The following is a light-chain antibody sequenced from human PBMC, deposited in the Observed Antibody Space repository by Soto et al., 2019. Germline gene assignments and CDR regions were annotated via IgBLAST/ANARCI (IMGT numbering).Light chain of an antibody. CDR1: QSVDWY. CDR2: DAL. V-gene: IGKV3-11*01. J-gene: IGKJ3*01. CDR3: PQRSNWPHIT. Sequence: EIVLTQSPATLYLSPGDRATLSCRASQSVDWYVAWYQQKPGQAPRLLIYDALKRATGTPDRFSGSGSGTDFTLTISLLEPEDFAVYYCPQRSNWPHITSGTGTKVDLK.